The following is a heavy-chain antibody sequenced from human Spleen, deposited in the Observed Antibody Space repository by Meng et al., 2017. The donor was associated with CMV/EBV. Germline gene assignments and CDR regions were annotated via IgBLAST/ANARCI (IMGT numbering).Heavy chain of an antibody. Sequence: GESLKISCAASGFTVSSNYMSWVRQAPGKGLEWVSVIYSGGSTYYADSVKGRFTISRDNSKNTLYLQMNSLRAEDTAVYYCARAYSSGWIYYFDYWGQGTLVTVSS. V-gene: IGHV3-53*01. J-gene: IGHJ4*02. CDR2: IYSGGST. CDR3: ARAYSSGWIYYFDY. D-gene: IGHD6-19*01. CDR1: GFTVSSNY.